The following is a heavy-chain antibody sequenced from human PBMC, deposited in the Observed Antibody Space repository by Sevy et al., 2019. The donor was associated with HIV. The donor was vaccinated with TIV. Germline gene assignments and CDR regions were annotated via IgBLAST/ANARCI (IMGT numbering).Heavy chain of an antibody. V-gene: IGHV4-39*01. J-gene: IGHJ5*02. D-gene: IGHD2-2*01. Sequence: SETLSLTCTVSGGSISSSSYYWGWIRQPPGKGLEWIGSIYYSGSTYYNPSLKSRVTISVDTSKNQFSLKLSSVTAADTAVYYCAGTRLGYCSSTSCYFWFDPWGQGTLVTVSS. CDR2: IYYSGST. CDR3: AGTRLGYCSSTSCYFWFDP. CDR1: GGSISSSSYY.